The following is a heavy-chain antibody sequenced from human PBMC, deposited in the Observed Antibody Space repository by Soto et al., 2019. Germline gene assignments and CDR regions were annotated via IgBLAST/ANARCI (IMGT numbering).Heavy chain of an antibody. CDR3: ARDTEGYCSSTSCSTPYYYYMDV. CDR2: IIPILGIA. Sequence: QVQLVQSGAEVKKPGSSVKVSCKASGGTFSSYTISWVRQAPGQGLEWMGRIIPILGIANYAQKFQGRVTITADKSTRTAYMELSSLRSEDTAVYYCARDTEGYCSSTSCSTPYYYYMDVWGKGTTVTVSS. V-gene: IGHV1-69*08. CDR1: GGTFSSYT. D-gene: IGHD2-2*02. J-gene: IGHJ6*03.